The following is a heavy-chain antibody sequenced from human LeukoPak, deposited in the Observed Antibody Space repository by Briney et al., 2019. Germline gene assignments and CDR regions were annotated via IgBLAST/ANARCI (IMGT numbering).Heavy chain of an antibody. CDR3: ARVSFFRWASTRPSYYYYYMDV. J-gene: IGHJ6*03. D-gene: IGHD2-15*01. V-gene: IGHV4-59*12. CDR1: GGSISSYY. CDR2: IYYSGSA. Sequence: SETLSLTCTVSGGSISSYYWSWIRQPPGKGLEWIGYIYYSGSANYRPSLKSRVTISVDTSKNQFSLKLSSVTAADTAVYYCARVSFFRWASTRPSYYYYYMDVWGKGTTVTISS.